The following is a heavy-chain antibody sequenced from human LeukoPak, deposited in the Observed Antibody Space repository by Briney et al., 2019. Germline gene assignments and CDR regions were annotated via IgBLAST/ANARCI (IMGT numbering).Heavy chain of an antibody. CDR3: AKDSQSGHFDL. CDR1: GFTFDDYA. Sequence: RSGGSLRLSCAASGFTFDDYAMHWVRQAPGKGLEWVSGISWNSGSIGYADSVKGRFTISRDNAKNSLYLQMNSLRAEDTALYYCAKDSQSGHFDLWGRGTLVTVSS. J-gene: IGHJ2*01. V-gene: IGHV3-9*01. CDR2: ISWNSGSI.